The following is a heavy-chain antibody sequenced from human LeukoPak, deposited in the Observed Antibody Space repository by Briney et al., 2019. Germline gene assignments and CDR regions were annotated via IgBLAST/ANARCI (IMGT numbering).Heavy chain of an antibody. V-gene: IGHV3-30*18. CDR2: ISYDGSNK. CDR1: GFTFSSYG. J-gene: IGHJ6*03. Sequence: PGGSLRLSCAASGFTFSSYGMHWVRQAPGKGLEWVAVISYDGSNKYYADSVKGRFTISRDNSKNTLYLQMNSLRAEDTAVYYCAKSEGYCSGGSCYDYYMDVWGKGTTVTVSS. CDR3: AKSEGYCSGGSCYDYYMDV. D-gene: IGHD2-15*01.